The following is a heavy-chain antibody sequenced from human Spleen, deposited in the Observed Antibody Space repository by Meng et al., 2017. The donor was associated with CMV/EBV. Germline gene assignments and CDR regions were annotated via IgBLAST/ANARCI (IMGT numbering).Heavy chain of an antibody. CDR2: VDTAGDFT. J-gene: IGHJ4*02. D-gene: IGHD3-10*01. CDR3: AKGLSGSGSFDY. Sequence: CAASGFTFTYYAMSWVRQTPGKGLEWVSIVDTAGDFTYYADSVKGRFTISRDNSNNMVHLQMNSLRAEDTAVYYCAKGLSGSGSFDYWGQGTLVTVSS. V-gene: IGHV3-23*01. CDR1: GFTFTYYA.